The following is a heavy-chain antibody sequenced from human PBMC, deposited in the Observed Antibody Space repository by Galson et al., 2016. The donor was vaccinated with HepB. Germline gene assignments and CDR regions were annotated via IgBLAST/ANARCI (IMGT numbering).Heavy chain of an antibody. CDR3: AREFTY. CDR1: GASISSYY. J-gene: IGHJ4*02. CDR2: IFYNGIS. Sequence: SETLSLTCTVSGASISSYYWSWIRQPPGKGLQWIGSIFYNGISNYNSFLKSRVTISEDSSKDQFSLKLTSVTAADTAVYYCAREFTYWGPGTLVTVSS. V-gene: IGHV4-59*01.